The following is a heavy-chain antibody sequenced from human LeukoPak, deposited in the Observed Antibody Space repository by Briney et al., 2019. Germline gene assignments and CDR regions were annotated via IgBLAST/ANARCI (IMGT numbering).Heavy chain of an antibody. CDR1: GQSLTGHF. D-gene: IGHD1-26*01. CDR3: ARRELAGSTAYFDY. V-gene: IGHV1-46*01. J-gene: IGHJ4*02. Sequence: ASVKVSCKASGQSLTGHFIHWVRQAPGQGLEWMGIINPSGGSTNYAQDFQGRVTMTRDTSTSTVYMELSSLRSEDTAVYYCARRELAGSTAYFDYWGQGTLVTVSS. CDR2: INPSGGST.